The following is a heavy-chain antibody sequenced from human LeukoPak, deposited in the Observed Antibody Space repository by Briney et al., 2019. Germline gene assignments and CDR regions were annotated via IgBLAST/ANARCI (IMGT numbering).Heavy chain of an antibody. CDR3: AVLIVGATPGWFDP. Sequence: PSETLSLTCTVSGGSISSYYWSWIRQPPGKGLEWIGYIYYSGSTNYNPSLKSRVTISVDTSKNQFSLKLSSVTGADTAVYYCAVLIVGATPGWFDPWGQGTLVTVSS. D-gene: IGHD1-26*01. J-gene: IGHJ5*02. CDR1: GGSISSYY. CDR2: IYYSGST. V-gene: IGHV4-59*01.